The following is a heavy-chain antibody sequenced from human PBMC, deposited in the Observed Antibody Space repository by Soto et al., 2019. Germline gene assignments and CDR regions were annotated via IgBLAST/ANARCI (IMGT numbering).Heavy chain of an antibody. Sequence: GGSLRLSCAASGFTFSSYGMHWVRQAPGKGLEWVAVIWYDGSNKYYADSVKGRFTISRDNSKNTLYLQMNSLRAEDTAVYYCARDTGVRYDFWSGYFPPHNYYYYGMDVWGQGTTVTVSS. D-gene: IGHD3-3*01. J-gene: IGHJ6*02. CDR1: GFTFSSYG. V-gene: IGHV3-33*01. CDR3: ARDTGVRYDFWSGYFPPHNYYYYGMDV. CDR2: IWYDGSNK.